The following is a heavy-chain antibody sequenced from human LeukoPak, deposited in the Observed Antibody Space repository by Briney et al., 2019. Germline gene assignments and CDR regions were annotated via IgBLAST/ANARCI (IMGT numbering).Heavy chain of an antibody. D-gene: IGHD5-18*01. Sequence: SETLSLTCTVSGGSVSSGSYYWSWIRQPPGKGLEWIGYIYYSGSTNYNPSLKSRVTISVDTSKNQFSLKQSSVTAADTAVYYCARVPAGGYSYIDYWGQGTLVTVSS. J-gene: IGHJ4*02. CDR2: IYYSGST. V-gene: IGHV4-61*01. CDR1: GGSVSSGSYY. CDR3: ARVPAGGYSYIDY.